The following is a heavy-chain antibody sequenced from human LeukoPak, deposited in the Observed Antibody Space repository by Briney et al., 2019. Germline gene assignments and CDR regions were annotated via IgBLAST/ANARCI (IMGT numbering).Heavy chain of an antibody. J-gene: IGHJ3*02. CDR2: IVVGSGNT. Sequence: SVKVSCKASGFTFTSSAVQWVRQARGQRLEWIGWIVVGSGNTNYAQKFQERVTITRDMSTSTAYMELSSLRSEDTAVYYCAADPPSSGWGRDAFDIWGQGTVVTVSS. V-gene: IGHV1-58*01. CDR1: GFTFTSSA. D-gene: IGHD6-19*01. CDR3: AADPPSSGWGRDAFDI.